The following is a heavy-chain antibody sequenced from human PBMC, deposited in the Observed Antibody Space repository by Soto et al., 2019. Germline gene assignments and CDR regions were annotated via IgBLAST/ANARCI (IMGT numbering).Heavy chain of an antibody. CDR3: ARDERITIFGVVIPHFDY. V-gene: IGHV3-33*01. J-gene: IGHJ4*02. CDR1: GFTFSSYG. D-gene: IGHD3-3*01. CDR2: IWYDGSNK. Sequence: ESGGGVVQPGRSLRLSCAASGFTFSSYGMHWVRQAPGKGLEWVAVIWYDGSNKYYADSVKGRFTISRDNSKNTLYLQMNSLRAEDTAVYYCARDERITIFGVVIPHFDYWGQGTLVTVSS.